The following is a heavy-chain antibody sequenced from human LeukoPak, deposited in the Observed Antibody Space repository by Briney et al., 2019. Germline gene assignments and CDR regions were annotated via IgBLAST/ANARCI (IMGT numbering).Heavy chain of an antibody. CDR2: IKQDGSEK. CDR3: ARSITGSAFDI. CDR1: GFTFCSYW. J-gene: IGHJ3*02. D-gene: IGHD3-10*01. Sequence: GGSLRLSCAASGFTFCSYWMSWVRQAPGKGLEWVANIKQDGSEKYYVDSVKGRFTISRDNAKNSLYLQMNSLRAEDTAVYCCARSITGSAFDIWGQGTMVTVSS. V-gene: IGHV3-7*01.